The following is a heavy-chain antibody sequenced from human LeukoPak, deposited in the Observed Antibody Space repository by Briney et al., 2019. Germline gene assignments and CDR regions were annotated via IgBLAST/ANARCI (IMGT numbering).Heavy chain of an antibody. V-gene: IGHV4-34*01. CDR1: GGSFSGNY. J-gene: IGHJ5*02. D-gene: IGHD3-22*01. CDR2: INHSGST. Sequence: SETLSLTCAVYGGSFSGNYWSWIRQPPGKGLEWIGEINHSGSTNYNSSLKSRVTISVDTSKNQLSLKLSSVTAADTAVYYCARMKVVVITGWFDPWGQGTLVTVSS. CDR3: ARMKVVVITGWFDP.